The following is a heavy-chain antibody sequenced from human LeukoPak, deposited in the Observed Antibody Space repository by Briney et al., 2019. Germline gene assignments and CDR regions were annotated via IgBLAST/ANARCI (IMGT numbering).Heavy chain of an antibody. CDR3: ARENGSGSYYRPRYYYYYMDV. V-gene: IGHV4-34*01. D-gene: IGHD3-10*01. J-gene: IGHJ6*03. CDR1: GGSFSGYY. Sequence: PSETLSLTCAVYGGSFSGYYWSWIRQPPGKGLEWIGEINHSGSTNYNPSLKSRVTISVDTSKNQFSLKLSSVTAADTAVYYCARENGSGSYYRPRYYYYYMDVWGKGTTVTISS. CDR2: INHSGST.